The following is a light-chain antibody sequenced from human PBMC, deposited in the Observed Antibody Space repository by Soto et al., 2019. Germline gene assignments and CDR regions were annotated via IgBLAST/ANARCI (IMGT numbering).Light chain of an antibody. CDR3: QQYNNWPPWT. CDR1: QSVSSN. Sequence: EIVMTQSPPTLSVSPGERATLSCRASQSVSSNLAWYQQKLGQAPRLLIYGASTRATGIPARFSGSGSGTELTLTISSLQSEDFAVYYCQQYNNWPPWTFGQGTKVDIK. CDR2: GAS. V-gene: IGKV3-15*01. J-gene: IGKJ1*01.